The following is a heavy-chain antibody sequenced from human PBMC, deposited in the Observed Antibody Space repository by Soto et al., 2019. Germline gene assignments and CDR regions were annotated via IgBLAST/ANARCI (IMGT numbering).Heavy chain of an antibody. CDR1: GYTFTGYY. CDR2: INPNSGGT. CDR3: ARDLGCSGGSCYGDDYYYGMDV. D-gene: IGHD2-15*01. Sequence: ASVKVSCKASGYTFTGYYMHCVRQAPGQVLEWMGWINPNSGGTNYAQKFQGWVTMTRDTSISTAYMELSRLRSDDTAVYYCARDLGCSGGSCYGDDYYYGMDVWGQGTTVTVSS. J-gene: IGHJ6*02. V-gene: IGHV1-2*04.